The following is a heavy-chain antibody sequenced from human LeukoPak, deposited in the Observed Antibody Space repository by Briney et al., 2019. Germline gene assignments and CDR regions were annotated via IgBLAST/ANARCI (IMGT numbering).Heavy chain of an antibody. D-gene: IGHD3-10*01. CDR2: IYHSGST. Sequence: SETLSLTCAISGGSISSGGYSWSWIRQPPGKGLEWIGYIYHSGSTYYNPSLKSRVTISVDRSKNQFSLKLSSVAAADTAVYYRASMFLYYGSGSFSDYWGQGTLVTVSS. V-gene: IGHV4-30-2*01. CDR1: GGSISSGGYS. J-gene: IGHJ4*02. CDR3: ASMFLYYGSGSFSDY.